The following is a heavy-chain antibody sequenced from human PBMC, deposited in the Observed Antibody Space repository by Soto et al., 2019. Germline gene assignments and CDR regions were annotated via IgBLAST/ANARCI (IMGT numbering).Heavy chain of an antibody. J-gene: IGHJ3*02. CDR3: ARVQYSGYDFKLAFDI. D-gene: IGHD5-12*01. CDR1: GYTFDNYA. V-gene: IGHV1-3*01. Sequence: QVQLVQSGAQVKKPGASVKVSCKASGYTFDNYALPWVRQAPGRSLEWMGWIHAGNGYTKYSQSFQGRVTITRDTSASTVHMGLTSLRPEDTAGYYCARVQYSGYDFKLAFDIWGQGTMVSVSS. CDR2: IHAGNGYT.